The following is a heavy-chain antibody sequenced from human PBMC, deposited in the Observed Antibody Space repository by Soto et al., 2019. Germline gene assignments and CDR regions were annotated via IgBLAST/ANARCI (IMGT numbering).Heavy chain of an antibody. D-gene: IGHD2-15*01. CDR2: IYYSGST. J-gene: IGHJ6*02. CDR1: SGSISRGGYY. CDR3: ARAYCSGGSCYGFDYYYYGMDV. V-gene: IGHV4-31*02. Sequence: TCTVASGSISRGGYYWSRIRQHPGKGLEWIGYIYYSGSTYYNPSLKSRVTISVDTSKNQFSLKLSSVTAADTAVYYCARAYCSGGSCYGFDYYYYGMDVWGQGTTVTVSS.